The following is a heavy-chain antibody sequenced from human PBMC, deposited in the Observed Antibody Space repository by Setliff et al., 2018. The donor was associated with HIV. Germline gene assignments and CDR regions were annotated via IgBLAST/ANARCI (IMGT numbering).Heavy chain of an antibody. D-gene: IGHD3-22*01. CDR1: NCSITSAYH. CDR2: IHYSGST. CDR3: ARGPAREGGYWGSDSQGYFQH. J-gene: IGHJ1*01. Sequence: SETLSLTCAVSNCSITSAYHWGWIRQPPGKGLQWIGYIHYSGSTSYNPSLKSRVTISVDTSKNQFSLKLTSVTAADTAVYYCARGPAREGGYWGSDSQGYFQHWGQGTLVTVSS. V-gene: IGHV4-59*01.